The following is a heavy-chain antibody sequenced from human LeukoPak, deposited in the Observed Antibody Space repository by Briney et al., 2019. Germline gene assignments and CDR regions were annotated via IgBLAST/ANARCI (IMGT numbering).Heavy chain of an antibody. CDR2: INPSGGST. Sequence: ASVTVSCTASGYTFNNHYMYWVRQAPGQGLEWMGVINPSGGSTSYAQKFQGRVTMTRDTSTRTVYMEVNSLRSEDTAVYYCARQGAYSSAIGMGYWGQGTLVTVSS. D-gene: IGHD6-19*01. J-gene: IGHJ4*02. CDR1: GYTFNNHY. V-gene: IGHV1-46*02. CDR3: ARQGAYSSAIGMGY.